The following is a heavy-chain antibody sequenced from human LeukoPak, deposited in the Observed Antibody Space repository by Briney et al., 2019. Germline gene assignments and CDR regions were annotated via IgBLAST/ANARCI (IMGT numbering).Heavy chain of an antibody. D-gene: IGHD3-22*01. CDR3: ARAPYDSSGDDAFDI. V-gene: IGHV3-9*01. J-gene: IGHJ3*02. CDR1: GFTFDDYA. Sequence: GGSLRLSCAASGFTFDDYAMHWVRQAPGKGLEWVSGISWNSGSIGYAVSVRGRFTISRDNAKNSLYLQMNSLRAEDTAVYYCARAPYDSSGDDAFDIWGQGTVVTVSS. CDR2: ISWNSGSI.